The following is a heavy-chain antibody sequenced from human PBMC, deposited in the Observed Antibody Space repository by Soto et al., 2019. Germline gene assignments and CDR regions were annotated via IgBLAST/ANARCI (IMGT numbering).Heavy chain of an antibody. CDR2: INPNSGGT. CDR3: ARGPSTVTTTYYYYMDV. D-gene: IGHD4-4*01. CDR1: GYTFTGYY. Sequence: ASVKVSCKASGYTFTGYYMHWVRQAPGQGLEWMGWINPNSGGTNYAQKFQGWVTMTRDTSISTAYMELSRLRSDDTAVYYCARGPSTVTTTYYYYMDVWGKGTTVTVSS. V-gene: IGHV1-2*04. J-gene: IGHJ6*03.